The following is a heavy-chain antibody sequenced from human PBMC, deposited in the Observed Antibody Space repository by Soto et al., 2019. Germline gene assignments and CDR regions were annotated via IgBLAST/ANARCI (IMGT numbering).Heavy chain of an antibody. V-gene: IGHV4-31*03. J-gene: IGHJ6*02. CDR3: ARAAAGTGYYYGMDV. CDR1: GGSISSGGYY. CDR2: IYYSGST. D-gene: IGHD6-13*01. Sequence: SETLSLTCTVSGGSISSGGYYWSWIRQHPGKGLEWIGYIYYSGSTYYNPSLKSRVTISVDTSKNQFSLKLSSVTAADTAVYYCARAAAGTGYYYGMDVWGQGTTVTVSS.